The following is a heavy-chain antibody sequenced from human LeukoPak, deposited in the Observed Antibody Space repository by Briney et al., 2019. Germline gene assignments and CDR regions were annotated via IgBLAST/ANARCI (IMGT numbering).Heavy chain of an antibody. Sequence: SQTLSLTCNVSGGSISSDNDHWSWIRQPARKGLEWIGRIYISGSTNYNPSLKSRVTISVDTSKNQFSLKLSSVTAADTAVYYCARVFGGPVSRRFDPWGQGTLVTVSS. CDR3: ARVFGGPVSRRFDP. CDR2: IYISGST. CDR1: GGSISSDNDH. J-gene: IGHJ5*02. D-gene: IGHD4-23*01. V-gene: IGHV4-61*02.